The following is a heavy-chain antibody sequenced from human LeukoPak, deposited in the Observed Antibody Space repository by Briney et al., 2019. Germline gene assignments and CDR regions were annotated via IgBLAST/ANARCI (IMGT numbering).Heavy chain of an antibody. Sequence: PGESLKISCKGSGNSFTNYWIGWVRPMPGKGLKWMGIIYPGDSDAIYSPSIQGQVNISADKSISTAYLQWSSLKASDTAMYYCARRRDLYSGNYYPFDYWGQGTLVTVSS. V-gene: IGHV5-51*01. CDR3: ARRRDLYSGNYYPFDY. CDR2: IYPGDSDA. J-gene: IGHJ4*02. D-gene: IGHD1-26*01. CDR1: GNSFTNYW.